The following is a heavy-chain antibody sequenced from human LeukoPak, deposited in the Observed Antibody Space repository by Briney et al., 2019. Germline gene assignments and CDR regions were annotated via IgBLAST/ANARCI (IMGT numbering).Heavy chain of an antibody. CDR2: ISGSGGST. CDR1: GFTFSSYA. V-gene: IGHV3-23*01. J-gene: IGHJ4*02. Sequence: LGGSLRLSCAASGFTFSSYAMSWVRQAPGKGLEWVSAISGSGGSTYYADSVKGRFTISRDNSKNTLYLQMSSLRAEDTAVYYCAKDLSSSWYFDYWGQGTLVTVSS. D-gene: IGHD6-13*01. CDR3: AKDLSSSWYFDY.